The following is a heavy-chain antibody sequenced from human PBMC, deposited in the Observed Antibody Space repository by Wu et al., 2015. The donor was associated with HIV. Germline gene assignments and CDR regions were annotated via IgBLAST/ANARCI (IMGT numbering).Heavy chain of an antibody. J-gene: IGHJ4*02. CDR1: GYTFSSYD. Sequence: QVQLVQSGTEVKKPGASVKVSCKASGYTFSSYDINWVRQATGQGLEWMGWMNPRSGNTGYAQNFQGRVTMTRDTSISTANMELSSLRSEDTAVYYCARQRAYTSGWYIFDYWAEGTLVTVSS. V-gene: IGHV1-8*01. D-gene: IGHD6-19*01. CDR2: MNPRSGNT. CDR3: ARQRAYTSGWYIFDY.